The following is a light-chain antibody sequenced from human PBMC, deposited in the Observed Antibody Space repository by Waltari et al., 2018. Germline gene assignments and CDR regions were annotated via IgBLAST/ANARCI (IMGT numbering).Light chain of an antibody. CDR1: QSISKW. CDR2: EAS. J-gene: IGKJ4*01. V-gene: IGKV1-5*03. CDR3: QQYNSYSLLT. Sequence: DIRMTQSPSTLPASAGDRVIISCRASQSISKWLAWYQQKPGNAPKLLIYEASTLQSGVPSRFSGTGSGTDFTLTISSLQPDDFATYYCQQYNSYSLLTFGGGTKVEIK.